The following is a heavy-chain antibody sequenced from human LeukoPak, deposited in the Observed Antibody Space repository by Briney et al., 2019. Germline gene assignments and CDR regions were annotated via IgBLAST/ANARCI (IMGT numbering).Heavy chain of an antibody. Sequence: PSETLSLTCTVSSGSIGNYYWSWIRQPAGKGLEWIGRIYKSGNTNYNPSLKSRVTISLDTSKKYFSLKLTSVTAADTAIYYCAKVGGMTTVNNAAFDIWGQGTMVTVAS. J-gene: IGHJ3*02. CDR3: AKVGGMTTVNNAAFDI. D-gene: IGHD4-11*01. V-gene: IGHV4-4*07. CDR1: SGSIGNYY. CDR2: IYKSGNT.